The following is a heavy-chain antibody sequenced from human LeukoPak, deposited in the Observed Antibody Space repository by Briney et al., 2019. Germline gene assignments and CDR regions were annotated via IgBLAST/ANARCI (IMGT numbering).Heavy chain of an antibody. CDR1: GYTFTSYD. J-gene: IGHJ5*02. D-gene: IGHD2-2*01. V-gene: IGHV1-8*01. Sequence: ASVTVSFTASGYTFTSYDINWVRQATGQGLEWMGWMNPNSGNTGYAQKFQGRVTMTRNTSISTAYMELSSLRSEDTAVYYCARIAGYCSSTSCYVADTDGPNWFDPWGQGTLVTVSS. CDR2: MNPNSGNT. CDR3: ARIAGYCSSTSCYVADTDGPNWFDP.